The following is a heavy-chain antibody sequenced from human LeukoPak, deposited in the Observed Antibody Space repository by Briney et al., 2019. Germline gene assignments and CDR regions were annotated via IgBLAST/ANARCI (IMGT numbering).Heavy chain of an antibody. V-gene: IGHV3-7*01. CDR1: GFTFSRYW. J-gene: IGHJ4*02. CDR3: APRYSSSWSPAEGVEGY. CDR2: IKQDGSEK. D-gene: IGHD6-13*01. Sequence: GSLRLSCAASGFTFSRYWMTWVRQAPGKGLEWVANIKQDGSEKYYVDSVKGRFTISRDNAKNSVYLQMNSLRAEDTAVYYCAPRYSSSWSPAEGVEGYWGQGTLVTVSS.